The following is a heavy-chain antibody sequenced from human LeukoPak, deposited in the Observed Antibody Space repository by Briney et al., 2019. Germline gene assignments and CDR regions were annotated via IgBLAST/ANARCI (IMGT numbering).Heavy chain of an antibody. Sequence: ASVTVSCKASGYTFTGNYIHWVRQAPGQGLEWMGWINLNSGGTNYEQKSQGWVTMTRDTSISTVYMELSRLRSDDTAMYYCASEHYDILTGYSRGIDVWGQGTTVTVSS. CDR1: GYTFTGNY. CDR3: ASEHYDILTGYSRGIDV. CDR2: INLNSGGT. D-gene: IGHD3-9*01. J-gene: IGHJ6*02. V-gene: IGHV1-2*04.